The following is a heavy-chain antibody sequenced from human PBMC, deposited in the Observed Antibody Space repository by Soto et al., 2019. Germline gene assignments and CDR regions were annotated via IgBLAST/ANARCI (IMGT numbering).Heavy chain of an antibody. D-gene: IGHD3-9*01. Sequence: SVKVSCKASGGTFSSYAISWGRQAPGQGLDWMGGIIPIFGTANYAQKFQGRVTITADESTSTAYMELSSLRSEDTAVYYCARGEYYDILTGYYTYYGMDVWGQGTTVTVSS. V-gene: IGHV1-69*13. CDR3: ARGEYYDILTGYYTYYGMDV. CDR2: IIPIFGTA. J-gene: IGHJ6*02. CDR1: GGTFSSYA.